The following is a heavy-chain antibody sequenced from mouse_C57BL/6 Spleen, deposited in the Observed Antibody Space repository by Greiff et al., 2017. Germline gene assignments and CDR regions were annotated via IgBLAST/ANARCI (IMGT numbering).Heavy chain of an antibody. D-gene: IGHD2-2*01. CDR3: AREDGYDEGFAY. CDR1: GFSLTSYG. Sequence: VQLVESGPGLVQPSQSLSITCTVSGFSLTSYGVHWVRQSPGKGLEWLGVIWSGGSTDYNAAFISRLSISKDNSKSQVFFKMNSLQADDTAIYYCAREDGYDEGFAYWGQGTLVTVSA. J-gene: IGHJ3*01. CDR2: IWSGGST. V-gene: IGHV2-2*01.